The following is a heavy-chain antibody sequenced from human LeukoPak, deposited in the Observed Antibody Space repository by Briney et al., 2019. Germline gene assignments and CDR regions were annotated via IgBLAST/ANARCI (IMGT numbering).Heavy chain of an antibody. CDR2: INFDGSAK. CDR1: GFTFSTDG. D-gene: IGHD2-8*01. V-gene: IGHV3-30*02. J-gene: IGHJ4*02. CDR3: AKGVSANSFYLDY. Sequence: GGSLRLSCAASGFTFSTDGIHWVRQAPGKRPEWVANINFDGSAKYYADSLKGRFTISRDNSKNTLYLEMNSLRVEDTAVYYCAKGVSANSFYLDYWGQGTLVTVSS.